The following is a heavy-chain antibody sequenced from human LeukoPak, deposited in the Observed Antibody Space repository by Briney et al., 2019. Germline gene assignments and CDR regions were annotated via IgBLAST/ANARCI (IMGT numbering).Heavy chain of an antibody. V-gene: IGHV1-69*13. CDR1: GGTFSSYA. Sequence: SVKVFCKASGGTFSSYAISWVRQAPGQGLEWMGGIIPIFGTANYAQKFQGRVTITADESTSTAYMELSSLRSEDTAVYYCAREGGRPGYSSSWYDYWGQGTLVTVSS. J-gene: IGHJ4*02. CDR2: IIPIFGTA. CDR3: AREGGRPGYSSSWYDY. D-gene: IGHD6-13*01.